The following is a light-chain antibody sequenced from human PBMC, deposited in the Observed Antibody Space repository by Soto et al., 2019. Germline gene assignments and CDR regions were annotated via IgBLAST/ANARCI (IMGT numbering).Light chain of an antibody. V-gene: IGKV3-20*01. CDR1: QSVSSSS. Sequence: EIVLTQSPGTLSLSPGERATLSCRASQSVSSSSLAWYQQKPGQAPRLLIYGASSRATGIPDRFSGSGSGTDFTLTISRLEPEDFAVYYCQQYGTSVRTFGQGTKVEIK. CDR2: GAS. J-gene: IGKJ1*01. CDR3: QQYGTSVRT.